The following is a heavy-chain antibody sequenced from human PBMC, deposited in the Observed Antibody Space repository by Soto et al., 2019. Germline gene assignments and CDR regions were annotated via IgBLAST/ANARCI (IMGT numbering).Heavy chain of an antibody. J-gene: IGHJ4*02. CDR2: SFYSGST. D-gene: IGHD6-13*01. CDR1: GGSISSYY. V-gene: IGHV4-59*08. Sequence: SETLSLTCTVSGGSISSYYWSWIRQPPGKGLEWIGYSFYSGSTNYNPSLKSRVTISVDTSKNQFSLKLSSVTAADTAVYYCARRYSSSFDYWGQGTLVTVSS. CDR3: ARRYSSSFDY.